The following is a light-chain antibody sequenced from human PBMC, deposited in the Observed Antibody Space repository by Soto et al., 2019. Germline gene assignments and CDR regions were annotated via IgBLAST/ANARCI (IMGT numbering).Light chain of an antibody. CDR1: STDVGGYNY. V-gene: IGLV2-11*01. CDR2: DVS. J-gene: IGLJ1*01. CDR3: WSYAGRDTLYV. Sequence: QSALTRPRSVSGAPGQSVTISCTGTSTDVGGYNYVSWYQQHPGKVPKLMLYDVSKRPSGVPDRFSGSKSGNTASLTISGLQAEDEDDYYCWSYAGRDTLYVFGSGTKVTVL.